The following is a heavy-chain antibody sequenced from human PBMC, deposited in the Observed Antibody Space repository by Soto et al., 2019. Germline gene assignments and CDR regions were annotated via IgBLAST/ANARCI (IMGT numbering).Heavy chain of an antibody. D-gene: IGHD4-17*01. V-gene: IGHV3-21*01. CDR1: GFTFSSYS. J-gene: IGHJ5*02. Sequence: EVQLVESGGGLVKPGGSLRLSCAASGFTFSSYSMNWVRQAPAKGLEWVSSISSSSSYIYYADSVKGRVTISRDNAKNTLYLQMNSLRAEDTAVYYCARSPTTTPPWVDPWGQGTPVTVSS. CDR3: ARSPTTTPPWVDP. CDR2: ISSSSSYI.